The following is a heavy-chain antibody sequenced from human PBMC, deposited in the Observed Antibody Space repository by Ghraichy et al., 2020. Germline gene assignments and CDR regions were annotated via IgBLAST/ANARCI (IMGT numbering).Heavy chain of an antibody. CDR1: GGFVGSGGYY. CDR2: IHNGGSV. J-gene: IGHJ4*02. D-gene: IGHD4-17*01. Sequence: SETLSLTCTVSGGFVGSGGYYWNWIRQFPGKGLEWLGHIHNGGSVYYNPSLKSRITISGDTSKNQFSLQLSSVTAADTALYYCARDNPYGDYRGSIDYWGQGTLVTVSS. V-gene: IGHV4-31*03. CDR3: ARDNPYGDYRGSIDY.